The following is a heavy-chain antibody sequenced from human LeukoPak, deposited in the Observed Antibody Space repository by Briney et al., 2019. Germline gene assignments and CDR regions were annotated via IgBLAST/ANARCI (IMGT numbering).Heavy chain of an antibody. J-gene: IGHJ4*02. D-gene: IGHD6-13*01. CDR1: GYTFTSYD. Sequence: ASVKVSCKASGYTFTSYDINWVRQATGQGLEWMGWMNPNSGNTGYAQKFQGRVTITADESTSTAYMELSSLRSEDTAVYYCARGLTGSSWSRFDYWGQGALVTVSS. CDR2: MNPNSGNT. CDR3: ARGLTGSSWSRFDY. V-gene: IGHV1-8*03.